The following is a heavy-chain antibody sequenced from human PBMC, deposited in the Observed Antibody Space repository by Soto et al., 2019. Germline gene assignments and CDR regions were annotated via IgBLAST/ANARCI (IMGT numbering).Heavy chain of an antibody. J-gene: IGHJ6*02. V-gene: IGHV1-18*01. CDR3: ARGQLLYYYYYGVDV. CDR2: ISAYNGNT. CDR1: GYTFTSYG. D-gene: IGHD2-2*01. Sequence: ASVKVSCKASGYTFTSYGISWVRQAPGQGLEWMGWISAYNGNTNYAQKLQGRVTMTTDTSTSTAYMELRSLRSDDTAVYYCARGQLLYYYYYGVDVWGQGTTVTVSS.